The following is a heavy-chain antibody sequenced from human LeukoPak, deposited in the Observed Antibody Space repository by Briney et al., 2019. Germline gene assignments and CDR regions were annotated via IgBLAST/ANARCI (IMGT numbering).Heavy chain of an antibody. Sequence: GASVKVSCKASGYTFTGYYMHWVRQAPGQGLEWMGWINPNSGGTNYAQKFQGRVTMTRDTSISTAYMELSRLRSDDTAVYYCARESGRAYDFWSGVAGYGMDVWGQGTTVTVSS. D-gene: IGHD3-3*01. CDR3: ARESGRAYDFWSGVAGYGMDV. CDR2: INPNSGGT. V-gene: IGHV1-2*02. J-gene: IGHJ6*02. CDR1: GYTFTGYY.